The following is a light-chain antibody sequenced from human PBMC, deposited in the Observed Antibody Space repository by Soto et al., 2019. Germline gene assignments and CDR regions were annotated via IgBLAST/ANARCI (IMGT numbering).Light chain of an antibody. CDR1: QSISSY. CDR2: AAS. Sequence: DIQMTQSPSSLSASVGDRVTITCRASQSISSYLTWYQQKPGKAPKLLIYAASSLQSGVPSRFSGSGSGTDFTLTISSLQPEDVATYYCQQRYSTPVTFGQGTKLEIK. J-gene: IGKJ2*01. V-gene: IGKV1-39*01. CDR3: QQRYSTPVT.